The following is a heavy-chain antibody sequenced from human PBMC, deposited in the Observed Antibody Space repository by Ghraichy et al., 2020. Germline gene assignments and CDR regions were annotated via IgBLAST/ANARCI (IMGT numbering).Heavy chain of an antibody. J-gene: IGHJ3*01. V-gene: IGHV2-5*02. Sequence: SGPTLVKPTQTLTLTCTFSGFSLGTRGEGVGWIRQPPGKALEWLALIYWDDDKRYSPSLKSRLTIAKDTSKNQVVLTMTNLDPVDTATYYCAHSQNYPSLDLFSSSSETDAFAVWGQGTMVTVSS. D-gene: IGHD6-6*01. CDR1: GFSLGTRGEG. CDR3: AHSQNYPSLDLFSSSSETDAFAV. CDR2: IYWDDDK.